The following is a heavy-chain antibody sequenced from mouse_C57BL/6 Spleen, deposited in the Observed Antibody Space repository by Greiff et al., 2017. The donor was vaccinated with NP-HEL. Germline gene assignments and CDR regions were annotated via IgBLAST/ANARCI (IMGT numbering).Heavy chain of an antibody. V-gene: IGHV5-4*03. D-gene: IGHD2-10*02. Sequence: EVKLMESGGGLVKPGGSLKLSCAASGFTFSSYAMSWVRQTPEKRLEWVATISDGGSYTYYPDNVKGRFTISRDNAKNNLYLQMSHLKSEDTAMYYCARTGYGFYYAMDYWGQGTSVTVSS. CDR3: ARTGYGFYYAMDY. CDR1: GFTFSSYA. CDR2: ISDGGSYT. J-gene: IGHJ4*01.